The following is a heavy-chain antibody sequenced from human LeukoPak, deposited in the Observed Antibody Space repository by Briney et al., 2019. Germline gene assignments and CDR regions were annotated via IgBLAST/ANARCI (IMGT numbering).Heavy chain of an antibody. V-gene: IGHV1-69*13. CDR3: ASAAIDREYFQH. J-gene: IGHJ1*01. D-gene: IGHD2-2*01. CDR2: IIPIFGTP. Sequence: SVKVSCKASGGTFSSYTINCVRQAPGQGLEWMGGIIPIFGTPKYAQKFQGRVTITADASTSTAYMELSSLRSEDTAVYYCASAAIDREYFQHWGQGTLVTVSS. CDR1: GGTFSSYT.